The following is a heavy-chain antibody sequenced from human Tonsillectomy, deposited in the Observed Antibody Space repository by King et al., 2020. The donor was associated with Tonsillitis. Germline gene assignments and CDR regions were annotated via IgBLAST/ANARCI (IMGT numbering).Heavy chain of an antibody. Sequence: VQLVESGGGLVKPGGSLRLSCAASGFRFSNAWLSWVRQAPGKGLEWVGRIKSKADGGTSDCAAPVKGRFTISRDDSKNTLYLQMNIMKTEDTAVYYCLPAWPYNWNHWGQGTLVTVAS. V-gene: IGHV3-15*01. D-gene: IGHD1-20*01. J-gene: IGHJ5*02. CDR3: LPAWPYNWNH. CDR2: IKSKADGGTS. CDR1: GFRFSNAW.